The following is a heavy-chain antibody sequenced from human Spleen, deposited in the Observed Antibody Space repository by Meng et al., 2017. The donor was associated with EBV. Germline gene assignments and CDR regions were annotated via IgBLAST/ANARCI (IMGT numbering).Heavy chain of an antibody. V-gene: IGHV1-3*01. Sequence: QVQLGQSGAEVKKPGASVKVSCRASGYIFTTYAMQWVRQAPGQRLEWMGWINAGNGDTRYSQKFQGRVTITRDTSANTAYMDLSSLRSDDTAVYYCASESGRGYTPDYWGRGTLVTVSS. CDR3: ASESGRGYTPDY. CDR2: INAGNGDT. D-gene: IGHD3-10*01. CDR1: GYIFTTYA. J-gene: IGHJ4*02.